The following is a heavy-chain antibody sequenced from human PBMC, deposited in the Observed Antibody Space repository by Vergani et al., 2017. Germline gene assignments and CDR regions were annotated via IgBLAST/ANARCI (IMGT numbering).Heavy chain of an antibody. CDR2: IIPIFGTA. Sequence: QVQLVQSGAEVKKPGASVKVSCKASGGTFSSYAISWVRQAPGQGLEWMGRIIPIFGTANYAQKFQGRVTITADESTSAAYMELSSLRCEDTAVYYCARVIRWELQPQAFDIWGQGTMVTVSS. D-gene: IGHD1-26*01. V-gene: IGHV1-69*18. CDR3: ARVIRWELQPQAFDI. J-gene: IGHJ3*02. CDR1: GGTFSSYA.